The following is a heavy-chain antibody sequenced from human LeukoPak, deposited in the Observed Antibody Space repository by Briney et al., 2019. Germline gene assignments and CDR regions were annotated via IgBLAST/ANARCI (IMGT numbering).Heavy chain of an antibody. CDR1: GGSISSGGYY. Sequence: PSETLSLTCTVSGGSISSGGYYWSWIRQHPGKGLEWIGYIYYSGSTYYNPSLKSRVTISVDTSKNQFSLKLSSVTAADTAVYYCARWGSGWYDNWFDPWGQGTLVTVPS. J-gene: IGHJ5*02. D-gene: IGHD6-19*01. V-gene: IGHV4-31*03. CDR3: ARWGSGWYDNWFDP. CDR2: IYYSGST.